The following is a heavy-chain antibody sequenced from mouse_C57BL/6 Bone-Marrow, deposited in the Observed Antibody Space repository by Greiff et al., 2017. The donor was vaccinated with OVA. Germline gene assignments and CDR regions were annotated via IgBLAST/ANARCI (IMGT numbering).Heavy chain of an antibody. D-gene: IGHD6-5*01. CDR2: ISNGGGST. CDR1: GFTFSNYY. V-gene: IGHV5-12*01. Sequence: EVQLVESGGGLVQPGGSLKLSCAASGFTFSNYYMYWVRQTPEKRLEWVAYISNGGGSTYYPDTVKGRFTISRDNAKNTLYLQISRLTSEDTAMYYCAGHPYRRYWYFDVWGTGTSVTVSS. CDR3: AGHPYRRYWYFDV. J-gene: IGHJ1*03.